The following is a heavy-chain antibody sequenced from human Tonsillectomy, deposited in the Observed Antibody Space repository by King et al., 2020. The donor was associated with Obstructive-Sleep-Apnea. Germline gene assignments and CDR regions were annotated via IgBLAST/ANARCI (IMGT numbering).Heavy chain of an antibody. V-gene: IGHV3-48*04. CDR1: GFTFSSYA. CDR3: ARDVGIAGADDY. Sequence: EVQLVESGGGLVQPGGSLRLSCAASGFTFSSYAMTWVRQAPGKGLEWVSYISRSSSTVYYADSVKGRFTVSRDNAKNLLSLQMNSLRAEDTAVYYCARDVGIAGADDYWGQGTLVTVSS. D-gene: IGHD6-13*01. CDR2: ISRSSSTV. J-gene: IGHJ4*02.